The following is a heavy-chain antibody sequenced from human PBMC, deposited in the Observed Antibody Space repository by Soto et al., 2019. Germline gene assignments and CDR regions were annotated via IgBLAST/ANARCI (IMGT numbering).Heavy chain of an antibody. CDR2: IYYSGST. V-gene: IGHV4-39*01. CDR1: GGFIANSSYY. J-gene: IGHJ6*02. CDR3: SSLWCGELSPRYYYYGMDV. Sequence: QLQLYESGPGLVKPSETLSLTCTVSGGFIANSSYYWGWIRQPPGKGLEWIGNIYYSGSTYYKPSLKSRVTISVDTSKNQFSLNLRSVTAADTAVYSCSSLWCGELSPRYYYYGMDVWGPGTTVIVSS. D-gene: IGHD3-10*01.